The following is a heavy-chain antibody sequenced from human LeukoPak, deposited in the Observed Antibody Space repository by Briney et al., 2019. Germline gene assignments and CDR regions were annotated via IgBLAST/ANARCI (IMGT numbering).Heavy chain of an antibody. Sequence: SETLSLTCTVSGGSISSGGYYWSWIRQPPGKGLEWIGEINHSGSTNYNPSLKSRVTISVDTSKNQFSLKLSSVTAADTAVYYCARLPRASLIVGATRGSFDIWGQGTMVTVSS. D-gene: IGHD1-26*01. V-gene: IGHV4-39*07. CDR1: GGSISSGGYY. CDR3: ARLPRASLIVGATRGSFDI. J-gene: IGHJ3*02. CDR2: INHSGST.